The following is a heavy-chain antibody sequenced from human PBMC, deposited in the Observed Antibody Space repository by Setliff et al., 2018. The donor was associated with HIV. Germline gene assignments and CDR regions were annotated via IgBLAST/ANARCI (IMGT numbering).Heavy chain of an antibody. CDR3: ARHPRGGSYLSGDYYYYGMDV. V-gene: IGHV1-69*10. CDR1: GGTFSSYA. CDR2: IIPILGIA. J-gene: IGHJ6*02. Sequence: ASVKVSCKASGGTFSSYAISWVRQAPGQGLEWVGGIIPILGIANYAQKFQGRVTITADKSTSTAYMELSSLRSEDTAVYYCARHPRGGSYLSGDYYYYGMDVWGQGTTVTVSS. D-gene: IGHD1-26*01.